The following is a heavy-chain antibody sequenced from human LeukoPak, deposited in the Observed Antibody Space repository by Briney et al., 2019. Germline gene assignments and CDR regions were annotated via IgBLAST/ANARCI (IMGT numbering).Heavy chain of an antibody. V-gene: IGHV1-18*01. J-gene: IGHJ4*02. D-gene: IGHD2-2*01. CDR3: ARVVGDIVVVPAANSGYYFDY. CDR2: ISAYNGNT. Sequence: ASVKVSCKASGYTFTSYGISWVRQAPGQGLEWMGWISAYNGNTNYAQKLQGRVTMTTDTSTSTAYMELRSLRSDNTAVYYCARVVGDIVVVPAANSGYYFDYWGQGTLVTVSS. CDR1: GYTFTSYG.